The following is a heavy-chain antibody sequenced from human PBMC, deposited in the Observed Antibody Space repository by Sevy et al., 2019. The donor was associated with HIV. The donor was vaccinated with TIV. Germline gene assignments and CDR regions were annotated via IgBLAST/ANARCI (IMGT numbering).Heavy chain of an antibody. CDR3: ARVSPLYYDFWSGDQHFDY. V-gene: IGHV3-21*01. CDR2: ISSSSSYI. Sequence: GGSLRLSCAASGFTFSSYSMNWVRQAPGKGLEWVSSISSSSSYIYYADSVKGRFTISRDNAKNSLYLQMNSLRAEDTAVYYCARVSPLYYDFWSGDQHFDYWGQGTLVTVSS. D-gene: IGHD3-3*01. CDR1: GFTFSSYS. J-gene: IGHJ4*02.